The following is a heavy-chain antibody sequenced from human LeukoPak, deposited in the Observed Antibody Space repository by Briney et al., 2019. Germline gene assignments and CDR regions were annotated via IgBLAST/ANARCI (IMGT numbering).Heavy chain of an antibody. CDR1: GYSISSGYY. CDR3: ARVGFGSPYYDFWSGYYRDYYYYYMDV. Sequence: SETLSLTCTVSGYSISSGYYWGWIRQPPGKGLEWIGNIYPTGSTYYNPSLKSRVTISVDTSKNQFSLKLSSVTDAGTAVYYCARVGFGSPYYDFWSGYYRDYYYYYMDVWGKGTTVTVSS. CDR2: IYPTGST. J-gene: IGHJ6*03. V-gene: IGHV4-38-2*02. D-gene: IGHD3-3*01.